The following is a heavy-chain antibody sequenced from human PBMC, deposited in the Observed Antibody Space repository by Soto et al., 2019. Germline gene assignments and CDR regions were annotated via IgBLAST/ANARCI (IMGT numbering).Heavy chain of an antibody. CDR1: GYTFTSYG. CDR3: AREDYDILTGYYKGSAADY. CDR2: ISAYNGNT. D-gene: IGHD3-9*01. V-gene: IGHV1-18*01. J-gene: IGHJ4*02. Sequence: QVQLVQSGAEVKKPGASVKVSSKASGYTFTSYGISWVRQAPGQGLEWMGWISAYNGNTNYAQKLQGRVTMTTDTSTSTAYMELRSLRSDDTAVYYCAREDYDILTGYYKGSAADYWGQGTLVTVSS.